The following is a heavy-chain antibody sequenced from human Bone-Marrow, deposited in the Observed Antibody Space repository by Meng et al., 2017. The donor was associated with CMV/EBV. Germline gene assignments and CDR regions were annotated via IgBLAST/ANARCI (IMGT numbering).Heavy chain of an antibody. CDR1: GFTFTGYY. V-gene: IGHV1-2*02. Sequence: KVACPGPGFTFTGYYMHWVRQAPGQGLEWMGWINPNSGGTNYAQKFQGRVTMTRDTSISTAYMELSRLRSDDTAVYYCARDSRKHFWSGYYLDYWGQGTLVTVSS. CDR2: INPNSGGT. J-gene: IGHJ4*02. D-gene: IGHD3-3*02. CDR3: ARDSRKHFWSGYYLDY.